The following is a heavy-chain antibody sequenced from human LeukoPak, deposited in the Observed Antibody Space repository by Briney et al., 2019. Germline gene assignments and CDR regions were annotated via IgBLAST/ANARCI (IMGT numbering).Heavy chain of an antibody. CDR2: VHDSGST. CDR1: GGSISSYY. CDR3: ARVGSYCMDV. V-gene: IGHV4-59*01. Sequence: PSETLSLTCSVSGGSISSYYWSWIRQPPGKGLEYIGHVHDSGSTNYNPSLKSRVTISIDTSKNQFSLKLSPVAAADTAVYYCARVGSYCMDVWGKGSTVTVSS. D-gene: IGHD1-26*01. J-gene: IGHJ6*03.